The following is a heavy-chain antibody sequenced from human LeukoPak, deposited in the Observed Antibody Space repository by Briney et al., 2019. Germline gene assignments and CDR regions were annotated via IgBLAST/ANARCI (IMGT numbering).Heavy chain of an antibody. D-gene: IGHD4/OR15-4a*01. V-gene: IGHV3-30*02. J-gene: IGHJ3*02. CDR2: IRYDGTNK. CDR3: AKVSLNMVNDAFDI. Sequence: PGGSLRLSCAGSGFTFSSYGMHWVRQAPGKGLEWVAFIRYDGTNKFYADSVKGRFTISRDISKNTLYLQVNSLRAEDTAMYYCAKVSLNMVNDAFDIWGQGTMVSVSS. CDR1: GFTFSSYG.